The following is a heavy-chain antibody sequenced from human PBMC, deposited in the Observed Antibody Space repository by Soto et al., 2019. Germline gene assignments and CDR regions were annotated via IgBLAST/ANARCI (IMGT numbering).Heavy chain of an antibody. CDR2: IIPIFGTA. V-gene: IGHV1-69*06. D-gene: IGHD4-4*01. J-gene: IGHJ4*02. CDR3: FRDVDYSNRRSPLDY. CDR1: GGTFSSYA. Sequence: QVQLVQSGAEVKKPGSSVKVSCKASGGTFSSYAISLLRQAPGQGLEWMGGIIPIFGTANYGQKFQGRVTSTADKSTSTAYMELSSLRSYDTAVYYCFRDVDYSNRRSPLDYGGQGTLVTVSS.